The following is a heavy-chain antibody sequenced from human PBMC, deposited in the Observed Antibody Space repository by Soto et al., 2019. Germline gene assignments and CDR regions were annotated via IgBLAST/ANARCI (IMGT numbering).Heavy chain of an antibody. Sequence: QVQLQQWGAGLLKPSETLSLTCAVYGGSFRGYYWSWIRQPPGKGLEWIGEINHSGSTNYNPSLKGRVTLSVDTYKNQLSLNLSSVTAADRAVYYCARGQVAYSSSRICFDPWGQGTLVTVAA. J-gene: IGHJ5*02. V-gene: IGHV4-34*01. D-gene: IGHD6-6*01. CDR3: ARGQVAYSSSRICFDP. CDR1: GGSFRGYY. CDR2: INHSGST.